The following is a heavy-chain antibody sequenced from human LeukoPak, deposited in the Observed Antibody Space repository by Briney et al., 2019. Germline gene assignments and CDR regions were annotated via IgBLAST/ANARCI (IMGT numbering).Heavy chain of an antibody. CDR1: GYTFTSYY. CDR3: ARDLEDIVVVPDASNDAFDI. J-gene: IGHJ3*02. D-gene: IGHD2-2*01. CDR2: INPSGGST. V-gene: IGHV1-46*01. Sequence: ASVKVSCKASGYTFTSYYMHWVRQAPGQGLEWMGIINPSGGSTSYAQKFQGRVTVTRDTSTSTVYMELSSLRSEDTAVYYCARDLEDIVVVPDASNDAFDIWGQGTMVTVSS.